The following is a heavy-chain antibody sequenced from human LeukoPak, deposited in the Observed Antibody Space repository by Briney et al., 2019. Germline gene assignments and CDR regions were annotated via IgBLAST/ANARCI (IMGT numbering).Heavy chain of an antibody. CDR2: ISSSSRTI. CDR1: GFTFSSYS. J-gene: IGHJ3*02. D-gene: IGHD1-26*01. Sequence: GGSLRLSCAASGFTFSSYSMNWVRQAPGKGLEWVSYISSSSRTIYYADSVKGRFTISRDNAKNSLYLQMNSLRAEDTAVYYCASWDGPHDAFDIWGQGTMVTVSS. CDR3: ASWDGPHDAFDI. V-gene: IGHV3-48*04.